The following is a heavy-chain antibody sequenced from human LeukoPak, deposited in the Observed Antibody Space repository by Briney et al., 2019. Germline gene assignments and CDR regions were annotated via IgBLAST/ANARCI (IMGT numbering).Heavy chain of an antibody. J-gene: IGHJ3*02. V-gene: IGHV3-7*01. Sequence: PGGSLRLSCAGSGFTFSRYWMNWVRQAPGKGLEWVANIKQDGSETYYVDSVNGRFTISRDNAKNSLYLQMKSLRAEDTAVYYCARRPRSWVDAFDIWGQGAMVTVSS. CDR1: GFTFSRYW. CDR2: IKQDGSET. D-gene: IGHD6-13*01. CDR3: ARRPRSWVDAFDI.